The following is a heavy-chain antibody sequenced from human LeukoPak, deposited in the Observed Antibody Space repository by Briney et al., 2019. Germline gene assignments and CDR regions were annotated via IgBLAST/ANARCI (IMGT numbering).Heavy chain of an antibody. J-gene: IGHJ4*02. Sequence: SETLSLTCAVYGGSFSGYYWSWIRQPPGKGLEWSGEINHSVSTNYNPSLKSRVTISVDTSKNQFYLKLSSVTAADTAVYYCARSRYYYGSRSYQIWGQGTLVSVSS. V-gene: IGHV4-34*01. CDR1: GGSFSGYY. CDR2: INHSVST. D-gene: IGHD3-10*01. CDR3: ARSRYYYGSRSYQI.